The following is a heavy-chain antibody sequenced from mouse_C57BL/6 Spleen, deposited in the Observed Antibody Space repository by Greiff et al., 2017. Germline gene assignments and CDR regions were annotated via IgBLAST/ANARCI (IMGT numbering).Heavy chain of an antibody. CDR1: GFPFSSYA. J-gene: IGHJ4*01. CDR3: TRDGDYSKRYAMDY. D-gene: IGHD2-5*01. V-gene: IGHV5-9-1*02. CDR2: ISSGGDYI. Sequence: EVKLVESGEGLVKPGGSLKLSCAASGFPFSSYAMSWVRQTPEKRLEWVAYISSGGDYIYYADTVKGRFTISRDNARNTLYLQMSSLKSEDTAMYYCTRDGDYSKRYAMDYWGQGTSVTVSS.